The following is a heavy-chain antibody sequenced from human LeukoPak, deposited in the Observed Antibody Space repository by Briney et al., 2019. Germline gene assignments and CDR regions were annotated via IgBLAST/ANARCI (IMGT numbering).Heavy chain of an antibody. CDR3: ARLEGGYIAAYWFDP. V-gene: IGHV4-39*01. D-gene: IGHD6-13*01. Sequence: SETLSLTCTVSGGSISSSSYYWGWIRQPPGKGLEWIGSIYYSGSTYYNPSLKSRVTISVDPSKNQFSLKLSSVTAADTAVYYCARLEGGYIAAYWFDPWGQGTLVTVSS. J-gene: IGHJ5*02. CDR2: IYYSGST. CDR1: GGSISSSSYY.